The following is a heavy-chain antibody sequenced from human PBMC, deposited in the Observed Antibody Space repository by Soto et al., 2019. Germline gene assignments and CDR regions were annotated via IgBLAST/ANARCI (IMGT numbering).Heavy chain of an antibody. V-gene: IGHV4-4*02. D-gene: IGHD6-13*01. CDR3: AGLAAAGPYYYHYGMDV. CDR2: IYHSGST. J-gene: IGHJ6*02. CDR1: GGSISSSNW. Sequence: SETLSLTGAVSGGSISSSNWWSWVRQPPGKGLEWIGEIYHSGSTNYNPSLKSRVTISVDKSKNQFSLKLSSVTAADTAVYYCAGLAAAGPYYYHYGMDVWGQGTTVTVSS.